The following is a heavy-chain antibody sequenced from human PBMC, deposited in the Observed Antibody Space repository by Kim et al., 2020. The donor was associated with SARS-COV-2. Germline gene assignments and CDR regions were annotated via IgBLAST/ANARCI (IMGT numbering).Heavy chain of an antibody. CDR2: TYYRSKWYN. Sequence: SQTLSLTCAISGDSVSSNSAAWNWIRQSPSRGLAWLGRTYYRSKWYNHDAVSVKSRITINPDTSKNQFSLQLNSVTPEDTAVYYCVRGISSGWYYFDYWGQGTQVTVSS. CDR1: GDSVSSNSAA. D-gene: IGHD6-19*01. V-gene: IGHV6-1*01. J-gene: IGHJ4*02. CDR3: VRGISSGWYYFDY.